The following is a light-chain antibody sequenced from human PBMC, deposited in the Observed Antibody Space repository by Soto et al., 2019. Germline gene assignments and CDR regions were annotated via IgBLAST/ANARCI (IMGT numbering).Light chain of an antibody. CDR2: DAS. V-gene: IGKV3-11*01. J-gene: IGKJ1*01. CDR1: QSISSY. CDR3: QQLTDWPPQWT. Sequence: EVVLTPSQDTLSLPPCERATLSRSASQSISSYLAWYQQKPGQAPRLLIYDASSRATGIPARFSGSGSGTDFTLTISSLEPEDFAVYYCQQLTDWPPQWTFGQGTKVDIK.